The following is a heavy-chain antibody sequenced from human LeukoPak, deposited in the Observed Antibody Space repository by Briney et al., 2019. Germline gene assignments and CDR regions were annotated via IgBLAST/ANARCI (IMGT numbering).Heavy chain of an antibody. CDR2: ISGSGGST. D-gene: IGHD4-17*01. J-gene: IGHJ4*02. V-gene: IGHV3-23*01. CDR3: AKDGSGGDYDFDY. CDR1: GFTFSSYA. Sequence: GGSLRLSCAASGFTFSSYAMSWVRQAPGKGLEWVSAISGSGGSTYYADSVKGRFTISRDNSKSTLYLQMDSLRAEDTAVYYCAKDGSGGDYDFDYWAREPWSPSPQ.